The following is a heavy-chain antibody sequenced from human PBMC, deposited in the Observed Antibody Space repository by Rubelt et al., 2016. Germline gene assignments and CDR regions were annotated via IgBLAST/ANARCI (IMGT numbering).Heavy chain of an antibody. J-gene: IGHJ4*02. CDR1: GLPFDHYG. V-gene: IGHV3-7*01. CDR3: ASGGSFFDH. CDR2: INQDGSEK. Sequence: EVQLVESGGTFIQPGGSLTLSCVASGLPFDHYGMSCVRQAPGKGLEWGGSINQDGSEKYYVGCVQGRFPLSRDNAKNSLYLQMNSRRAEDTAVYDCASGGSFFDHWGQGTLVTVSS. D-gene: IGHD3-10*01.